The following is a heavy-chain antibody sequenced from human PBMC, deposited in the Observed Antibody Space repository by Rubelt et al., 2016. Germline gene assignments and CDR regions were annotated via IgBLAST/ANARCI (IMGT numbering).Heavy chain of an antibody. CDR1: GGTFSSYA. CDR3: ARDTLYCSGGSCYSGNFQH. D-gene: IGHD2-15*01. J-gene: IGHJ1*01. CDR2: IIPIFGTA. V-gene: IGHV1-69*01. Sequence: QVQLVQSGAEVKRPGSSVKVSCKASGGTFSSYAISWVRQAPGQGLEWMGGIIPIFGTANYAQKFQGRVTITADESTSTAYMELSSLRSEDTAVYYCARDTLYCSGGSCYSGNFQHWGQGTLVTVSS.